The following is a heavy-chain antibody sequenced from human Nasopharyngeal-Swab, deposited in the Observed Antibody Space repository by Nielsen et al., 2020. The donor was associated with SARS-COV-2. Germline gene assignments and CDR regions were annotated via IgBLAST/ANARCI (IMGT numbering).Heavy chain of an antibody. CDR1: GFTFSSYA. Sequence: GGSLRLSCAASGFTFSSYAMTWVRQAPGKGLEWVSVVTGSGYGTDYADSVKGRLTLSRDNAKNTLYLQMNSLRAEDTAVYYCARKDVFAYGVDAFDIWGQGTMVTVSS. J-gene: IGHJ3*02. V-gene: IGHV3-23*01. D-gene: IGHD3-10*01. CDR2: VTGSGYGT. CDR3: ARKDVFAYGVDAFDI.